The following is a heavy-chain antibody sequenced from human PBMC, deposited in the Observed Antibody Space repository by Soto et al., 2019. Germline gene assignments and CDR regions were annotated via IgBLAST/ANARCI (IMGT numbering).Heavy chain of an antibody. CDR3: ARPKGTYSSGYYYFDF. J-gene: IGHJ4*02. CDR1: GGTFSTYA. V-gene: IGHV1-69*01. D-gene: IGHD6-19*01. CDR2: IIPLFGTA. Sequence: QVQLEQSGGEVKQPGSSVRVSCKTSGGTFSTYAINWVRQASGQGLEWMGAIIPLFGTADYSQKFQGRVTITADESTSTAYMELSSLRFDDTAVYFCARPKGTYSSGYYYFDFWGQGTPVTVSS.